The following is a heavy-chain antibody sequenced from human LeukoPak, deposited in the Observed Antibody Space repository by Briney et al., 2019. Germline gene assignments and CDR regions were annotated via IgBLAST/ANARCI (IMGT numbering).Heavy chain of an antibody. CDR3: AKAASSSWPSYYYGMDV. V-gene: IGHV3-23*01. Sequence: GGSLRLSCAASGFTFSSYSMNWVRQAPGKGLEWVSVITGSGGNTYYADSVKGRFTISKDNSKNTVYLQMSSLRVDDTAVYCCAKAASSSWPSYYYGMDVWGQGTTVTVSS. J-gene: IGHJ6*02. CDR1: GFTFSSYS. CDR2: ITGSGGNT. D-gene: IGHD6-13*01.